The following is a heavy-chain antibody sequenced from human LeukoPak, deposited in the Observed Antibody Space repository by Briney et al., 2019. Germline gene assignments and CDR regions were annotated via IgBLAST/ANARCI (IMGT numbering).Heavy chain of an antibody. J-gene: IGHJ4*02. CDR1: GFIFSSYG. Sequence: GGTLRLSCAASGFIFSSYGMSWVRQAPGKGLEWVSGISGNSGTTYYADSVKGRFTISRDNSKNTLYLQMHSLRAEDTAVYYCARESESYDRTGSTFAYWGQGTLVTVSS. CDR2: ISGNSGTT. CDR3: ARESESYDRTGSTFAY. D-gene: IGHD3-22*01. V-gene: IGHV3-23*01.